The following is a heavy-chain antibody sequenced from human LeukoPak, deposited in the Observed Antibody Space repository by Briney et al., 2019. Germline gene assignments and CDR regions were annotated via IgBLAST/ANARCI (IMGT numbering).Heavy chain of an antibody. J-gene: IGHJ4*02. CDR1: GGSISSYY. CDR2: IYYSGST. V-gene: IGHV4-59*08. D-gene: IGHD4-4*01. CDR3: ARSYDYSNYVLGY. Sequence: SSETLSLTCTVSGGSISSYYWSWIRQPPGKGLEWIGYIYYSGSTNCNPSLKSRVTISVDTSKNQFSLKLSSVTAADTAVYYCARSYDYSNYVLGYWGQGTLVTVSS.